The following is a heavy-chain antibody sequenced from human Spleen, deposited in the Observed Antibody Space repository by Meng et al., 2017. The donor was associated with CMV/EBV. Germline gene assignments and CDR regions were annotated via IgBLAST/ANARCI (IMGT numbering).Heavy chain of an antibody. Sequence: GGSLRLSCAASGFTFSSYAMHWVRQAPGKGLEWVAVISYDGSNKYYADSVKGRFTISRDNSKNTLYLQMNSLRAEDTAVYYCARDHAPDMPDYYFDYWGQGTLVTVSS. CDR3: ARDHAPDMPDYYFDY. CDR1: GFTFSSYA. D-gene: IGHD1-14*01. J-gene: IGHJ4*02. V-gene: IGHV3-30*04. CDR2: ISYDGSNK.